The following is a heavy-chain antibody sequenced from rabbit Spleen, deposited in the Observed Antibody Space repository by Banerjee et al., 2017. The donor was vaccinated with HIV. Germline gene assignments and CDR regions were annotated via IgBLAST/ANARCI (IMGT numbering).Heavy chain of an antibody. J-gene: IGHJ6*01. D-gene: IGHD1-1*01. CDR2: IYPGSSGST. Sequence: QSLEESGGDLVKPGASLTLTCTASGFSFNSDYYICWVRQAPGKGLECGACIYPGSSGSTYYANWAKGRLTISKASSTTVTLQMTSLTVADTATYFCARDTSSSFSSYGMDLWGPGTLVTVS. CDR1: GFSFNSDYY. CDR3: ARDTSSSFSSYGMDL. V-gene: IGHV1S40*01.